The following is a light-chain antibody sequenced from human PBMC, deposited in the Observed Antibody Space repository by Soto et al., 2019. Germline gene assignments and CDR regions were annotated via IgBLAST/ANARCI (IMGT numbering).Light chain of an antibody. Sequence: EIVLTQSPATLSLSPGERATLSCRASQSVGYHLAWYQQKPGQAPRLLIYDASNRATGIPARFSGSGSGTEFTLTISSLQSEDFAVYYCQQYNNWPLTFGGGTKVDIK. J-gene: IGKJ4*01. CDR3: QQYNNWPLT. CDR1: QSVGYH. V-gene: IGKV3D-15*01. CDR2: DAS.